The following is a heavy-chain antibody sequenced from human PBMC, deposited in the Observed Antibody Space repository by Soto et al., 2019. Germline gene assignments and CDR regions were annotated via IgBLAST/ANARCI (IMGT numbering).Heavy chain of an antibody. D-gene: IGHD2-2*02. Sequence: QVQLVQSGAEVKKPEASVKVSCKASGYTFTSYGISWVRQAPGQGLEWMGWISAYNGNTNYAQKLQGRVTMTTDTSTSTAYMELRSLRSDDTAVYYCARDKLLGYCSSTSCYTAFDIWGQGTMVTVSS. V-gene: IGHV1-18*01. CDR1: GYTFTSYG. J-gene: IGHJ3*02. CDR2: ISAYNGNT. CDR3: ARDKLLGYCSSTSCYTAFDI.